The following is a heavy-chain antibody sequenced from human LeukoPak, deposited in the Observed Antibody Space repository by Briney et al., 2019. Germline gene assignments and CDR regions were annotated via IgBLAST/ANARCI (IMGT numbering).Heavy chain of an antibody. D-gene: IGHD5-12*01. J-gene: IGHJ6*02. CDR3: ARDLMHTKYSRYELPGYYYMDV. V-gene: IGHV1-18*01. CDR2: ISAYNGNT. Sequence: ASVKVSCKASGYTFTSYGISWVRHAPGQGLEWMGWISAYNGNTNYAQKVQGRVTMTTDTSTSTADMELRSLRSDDTAVYYCARDLMHTKYSRYELPGYYYMDVWGQGTTVTVSS. CDR1: GYTFTSYG.